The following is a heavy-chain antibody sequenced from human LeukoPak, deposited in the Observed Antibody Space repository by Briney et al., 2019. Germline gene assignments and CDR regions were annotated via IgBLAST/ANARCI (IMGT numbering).Heavy chain of an antibody. CDR1: GFTFSSYA. Sequence: PGGSLRLSCAASGFTFSSYAMSWVRQAPGKGLEWASAISGSGGSTYYADSVKGRFTISRDNSKNTLYLQMNSLRAEDTALYYCATTNRYSGSYRDFDYWGQGTLVTVSS. D-gene: IGHD1-26*01. CDR3: ATTNRYSGSYRDFDY. CDR2: ISGSGGST. V-gene: IGHV3-23*01. J-gene: IGHJ4*02.